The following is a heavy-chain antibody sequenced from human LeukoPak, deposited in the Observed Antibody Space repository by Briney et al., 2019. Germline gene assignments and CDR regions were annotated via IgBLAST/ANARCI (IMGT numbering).Heavy chain of an antibody. CDR3: ARVKYRAAGDKQH. V-gene: IGHV1-2*02. D-gene: IGHD6-13*01. CDR1: GYTFTGYY. J-gene: IGHJ1*01. Sequence: ASVKVSCKASGYTFTGYYVHWVRQAPGQGLEWMGWIMPNSGGTNYVQKFQGRVTMTRDTSITTVYMELSRLRSDDTAVYYCARVKYRAAGDKQHWGRGTLVTVSS. CDR2: IMPNSGGT.